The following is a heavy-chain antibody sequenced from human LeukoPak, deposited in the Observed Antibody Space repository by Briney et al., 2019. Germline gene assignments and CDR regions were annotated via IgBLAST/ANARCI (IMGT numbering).Heavy chain of an antibody. Sequence: GGSPRLSCAASGFSFSNYGMSWVRQAPGKGLEWVSAITGSGEATFYADSVKGRLTVSRDNSKNMLYLQMNRLSAEDTAVYYCVKYCTSSSCYHGSYYGMDVWGQGTTVTVSS. V-gene: IGHV3-23*01. CDR2: ITGSGEAT. CDR3: VKYCTSSSCYHGSYYGMDV. D-gene: IGHD2-2*01. CDR1: GFSFSNYG. J-gene: IGHJ6*02.